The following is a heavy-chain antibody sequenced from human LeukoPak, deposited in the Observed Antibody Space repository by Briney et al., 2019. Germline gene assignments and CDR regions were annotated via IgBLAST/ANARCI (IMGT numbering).Heavy chain of an antibody. CDR3: ARVVAVAGPSDV. D-gene: IGHD6-19*01. CDR2: MNPNSGNT. J-gene: IGHJ6*02. Sequence: ASVKVSCKASGYTFTSYDINWVRQATGQGLEWMGWMNPNSGNTGYAQKFQGRVTMTRNTSISTAYMELSSLRSEDTAVYYCARVVAVAGPSDVWGQGTTVTVSS. V-gene: IGHV1-8*01. CDR1: GYTFTSYD.